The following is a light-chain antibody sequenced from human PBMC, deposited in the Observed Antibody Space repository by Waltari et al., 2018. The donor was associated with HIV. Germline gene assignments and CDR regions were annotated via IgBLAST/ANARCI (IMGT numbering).Light chain of an antibody. Sequence: QSALTQPASVSGSPGQSITISCTGTSSDVGGFNYVSWYPQYPGKAPKLIIYEVDNRPSGVSHRFSGSESGNTASLTISGLQAEDEADYYCSSYTSGTTPSVFGTGTKVTVL. CDR3: SSYTSGTTPSV. CDR1: SSDVGGFNY. J-gene: IGLJ1*01. V-gene: IGLV2-14*01. CDR2: EVD.